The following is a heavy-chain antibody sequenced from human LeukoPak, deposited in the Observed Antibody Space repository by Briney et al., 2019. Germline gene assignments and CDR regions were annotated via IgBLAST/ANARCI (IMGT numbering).Heavy chain of an antibody. CDR2: IIPIFGTA. J-gene: IGHJ4*02. D-gene: IGHD6-13*01. V-gene: IGHV1-69*06. CDR3: ARSSIISAAGPYYFDY. CDR1: GYTFSSYA. Sequence: SVKVSCKASGYTFSSYAISWVRQAPGQGLEWMGGIIPIFGTANYAQKFQGRVTITADKSTTTAYMELSSLRSEDTAVYYCARSSIISAAGPYYFDYWGQGTLVTVSS.